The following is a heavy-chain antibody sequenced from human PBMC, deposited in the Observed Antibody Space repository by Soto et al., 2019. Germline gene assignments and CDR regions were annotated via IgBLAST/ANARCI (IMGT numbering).Heavy chain of an antibody. CDR1: GFTFSIYS. V-gene: IGHV3-48*02. D-gene: IGHD1-26*01. CDR2: ISSSSGTI. CDR3: VKGQVGARIHYYFDH. J-gene: IGHJ4*02. Sequence: GGSLRLSCAASGFTFSIYSMNWVRQAPGKGLEWVSYISSSSGTIYYADSVKGRFTISRDNVKNSLYLQMNSLRDEDTALYYCVKGQVGARIHYYFDHWGKGTLVTVSS.